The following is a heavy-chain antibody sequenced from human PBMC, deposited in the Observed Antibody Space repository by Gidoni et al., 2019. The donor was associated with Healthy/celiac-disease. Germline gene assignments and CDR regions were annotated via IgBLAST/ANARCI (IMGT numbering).Heavy chain of an antibody. Sequence: QVQLVESGGVVFQPGRPLRLSCAASGFTFSSYALHWVRQAPGNGLEWVAVISYDGSNKYYADSVKGRFTISRDNSKNTLYLQMNSLRAEDTAVYYCARDQYYYGSGSIDYWGQGTLVTVSS. CDR1: GFTFSSYA. D-gene: IGHD3-10*01. CDR2: ISYDGSNK. J-gene: IGHJ4*02. V-gene: IGHV3-30-3*01. CDR3: ARDQYYYGSGSIDY.